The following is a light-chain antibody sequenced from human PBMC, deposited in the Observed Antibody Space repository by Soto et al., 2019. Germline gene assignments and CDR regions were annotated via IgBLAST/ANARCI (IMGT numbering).Light chain of an antibody. J-gene: IGLJ3*02. CDR3: CPYPGRHPGV. CDR2: DVS. Sequence: QSALTQPRSVSGSPGQSVTISCTGTNSYIGNYNYVSWYQQHPGKAPKVMIYDVSKRPSGVPDRFSGSKSGNTASLTISGPQDGDGGDYYCCPYPGRHPGVFGGGTKVPVL. V-gene: IGLV2-11*01. CDR1: NSYIGNYNY.